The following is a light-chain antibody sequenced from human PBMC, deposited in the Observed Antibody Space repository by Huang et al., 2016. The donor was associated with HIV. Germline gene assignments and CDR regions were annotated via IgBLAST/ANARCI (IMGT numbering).Light chain of an antibody. CDR2: LGS. CDR3: MQGLQTWT. V-gene: IGKV2-28*01. Sequence: DIVMVQSPASLSVSPGGAASITCRSSQSLLHSNGHSYLDWYWQKPGQSPQLLIYLGSTRASGVPDRFSGSGSGTDFTLRINRVEAGDVGVYYCMQGLQTWTFGQGTKVEI. CDR1: QSLLHSNGHSY. J-gene: IGKJ1*01.